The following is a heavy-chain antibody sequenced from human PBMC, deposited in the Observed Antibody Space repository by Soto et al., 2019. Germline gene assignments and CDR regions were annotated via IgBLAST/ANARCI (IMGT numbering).Heavy chain of an antibody. CDR1: GDSISSSSYY. J-gene: IGHJ6*02. CDR3: SKTDYSYSGMDV. V-gene: IGHV4-39*01. Sequence: QLQLQESCPGLVKPSETLSLTCTVSGDSISSSSYYWGWFRQPPGKGLEWLGRIYYGGSTFYNPSLKSRVTTSVDTTKNQFSLRLSSVTAADTALYYCSKTDYSYSGMDVWGQWTTVTVS. CDR2: IYYGGST.